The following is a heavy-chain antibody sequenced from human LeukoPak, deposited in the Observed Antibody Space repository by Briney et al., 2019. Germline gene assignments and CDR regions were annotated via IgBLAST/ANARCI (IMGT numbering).Heavy chain of an antibody. V-gene: IGHV3-74*01. Sequence: GGSLRLSCAASGFTFSNYWIYWVRQAPGKGLVWVSRTDSDGSSTAYADSVKGRFTISRDNAKNTLYLQMNSLRAGDTAVYYCARETLIRGFMPDYWGQGTLVTVSS. CDR2: TDSDGSST. CDR1: GFTFSNYW. CDR3: ARETLIRGFMPDY. D-gene: IGHD3-10*01. J-gene: IGHJ4*02.